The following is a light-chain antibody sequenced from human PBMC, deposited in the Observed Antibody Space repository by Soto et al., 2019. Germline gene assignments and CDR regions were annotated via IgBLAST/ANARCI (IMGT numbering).Light chain of an antibody. CDR2: AAS. CDR3: QQSYSTPVT. J-gene: IGKJ2*01. Sequence: DIQMTQSPSSLSASVGDRVTITCRASQSISSYLNWYQQKPGKAPNLLIFAASSLQSGVPSSFSGSGSGTDFTLTISSLQPEDFATYYCQQSYSTPVTFGQGTKLEIK. CDR1: QSISSY. V-gene: IGKV1-39*01.